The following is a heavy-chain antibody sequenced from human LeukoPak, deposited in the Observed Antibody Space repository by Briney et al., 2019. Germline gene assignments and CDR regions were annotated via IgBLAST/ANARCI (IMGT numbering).Heavy chain of an antibody. CDR1: GFTFSNYA. CDR3: AKDSEFRYFQN. J-gene: IGHJ1*01. V-gene: IGHV3-23*01. CDR2: ISGSGVST. D-gene: IGHD3-10*01. Sequence: GGFLRLSCAASGFTFSNYAMSWVRQAPGKGLEWVSAISGSGVSTYYADSLNIRFTISRDNSRNTLYLQVNSLRAEDTAVYYCAKDSEFRYFQNWGQGTLVTVSS.